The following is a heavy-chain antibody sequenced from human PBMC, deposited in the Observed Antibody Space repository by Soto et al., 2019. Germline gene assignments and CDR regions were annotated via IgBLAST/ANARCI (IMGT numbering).Heavy chain of an antibody. CDR2: MNPNSGYT. CDR3: ARGGLCGGDCLDY. D-gene: IGHD2-21*02. J-gene: IGHJ4*02. V-gene: IGHV1-8*01. CDR1: GYTFTSYD. Sequence: QVQLVQSGAEVKKPGASVKVSCKASGYTFTSYDINWVRQAPGQGFEWMGWMNPNSGYTGYAQKFQGRVTMTRSTSVSTAYMELGNLRSEDTAVYYCARGGLCGGDCLDYWGQGTLVTVSS.